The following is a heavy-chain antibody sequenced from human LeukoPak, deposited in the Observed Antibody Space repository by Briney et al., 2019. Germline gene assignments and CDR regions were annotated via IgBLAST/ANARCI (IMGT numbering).Heavy chain of an antibody. V-gene: IGHV4-59*01. CDR3: ARVTADSSSWSQYYYYYYMDV. CDR2: IYYSGST. D-gene: IGHD6-13*01. CDR1: GGSISSYY. Sequence: TSETLSLTCTVSGGSISSYYWSWIRQPPGKGLEWIGYIYYSGSTNYNPSLKSRVTISVDTSKNQFSLKLSSVTAADTAVYYCARVTADSSSWSQYYYYYYMDVWGKGTTVTVSS. J-gene: IGHJ6*03.